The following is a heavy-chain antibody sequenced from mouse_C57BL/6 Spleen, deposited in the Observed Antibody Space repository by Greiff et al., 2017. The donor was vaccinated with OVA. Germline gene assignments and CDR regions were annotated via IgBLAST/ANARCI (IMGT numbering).Heavy chain of an antibody. D-gene: IGHD2-5*01. J-gene: IGHJ1*03. CDR3: ARGSNYVGYVDV. CDR1: GFTFSDYG. CDR2: ISRGSSTI. V-gene: IGHV5-17*01. Sequence: EVMLVESGGGLVKPGGSLKLSCAASGFTFSDYGMHWVRQAPEKGLEWVAYISRGSSTIYYADTVKGRFTISRDNAKNTLFLQMTSLRSEDTAMYYCARGSNYVGYVDVWGTGTTVTVSS.